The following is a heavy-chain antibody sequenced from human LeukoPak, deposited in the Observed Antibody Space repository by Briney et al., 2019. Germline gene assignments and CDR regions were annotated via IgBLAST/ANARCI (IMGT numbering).Heavy chain of an antibody. CDR3: AKKADYDFWSGYFDY. Sequence: GGSLRLSCAASGFPFSIYWMTWVRQAPGKGLEWVAFIRYDGSNKYYADSVKGRFTISRDNSKNTLYLQMNSLRAEDTAVYYCAKKADYDFWSGYFDYWGQGTLVTVSS. J-gene: IGHJ4*02. CDR1: GFPFSIYW. CDR2: IRYDGSNK. D-gene: IGHD3-3*01. V-gene: IGHV3-30*02.